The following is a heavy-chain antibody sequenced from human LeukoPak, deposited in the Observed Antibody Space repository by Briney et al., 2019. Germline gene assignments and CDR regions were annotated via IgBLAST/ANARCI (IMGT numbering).Heavy chain of an antibody. Sequence: SVKVSCKASGGTFSSYAISWVRQAPGQGLEWMGGIIPIFGTANYAQKFQGRVTITADKSTSTAYMELSSLRSEDTAVYYCARTKQQLDAYYYYYYMDVWGKGTTVTISS. CDR1: GGTFSSYA. J-gene: IGHJ6*03. V-gene: IGHV1-69*06. D-gene: IGHD6-13*01. CDR3: ARTKQQLDAYYYYYYMDV. CDR2: IIPIFGTA.